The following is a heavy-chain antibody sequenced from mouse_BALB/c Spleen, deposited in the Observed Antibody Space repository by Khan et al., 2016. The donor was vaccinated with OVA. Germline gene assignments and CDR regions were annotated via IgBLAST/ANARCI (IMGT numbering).Heavy chain of an antibody. CDR1: GYTFTDYT. CDR2: ISTYYGDP. CDR3: TRGGGGDRFAY. V-gene: IGHV1S137*01. Sequence: QVQLKQSGAELVRPGVSVKISCKGSGYTFTDYTIHWMKQSHAKSLEWIGVISTYYGDPNYNQKFKGKATMTVDKSSSTAYMELARLTSEDSAIYYCTRGGGGDRFAYWGQGALVNGSA. J-gene: IGHJ3*01.